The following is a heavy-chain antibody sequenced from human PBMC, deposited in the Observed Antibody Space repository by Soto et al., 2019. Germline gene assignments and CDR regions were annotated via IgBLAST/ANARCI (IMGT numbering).Heavy chain of an antibody. CDR1: GYTFISHG. J-gene: IGHJ6*02. V-gene: IGHV1-18*04. D-gene: IGHD2-15*01. CDR2: ISGKNGNT. Sequence: QVQLVQSGVEVKKPGASVKVSCKASGYTFISHGISWVRQAPGQGLGWMGWISGKNGNTNYAQKLQGRVTLTTGTSTSTAYMELRSLRSDDTAVYYCARVSSSIVVVPDYGMDVWGQGTTVTVSS. CDR3: ARVSSSIVVVPDYGMDV.